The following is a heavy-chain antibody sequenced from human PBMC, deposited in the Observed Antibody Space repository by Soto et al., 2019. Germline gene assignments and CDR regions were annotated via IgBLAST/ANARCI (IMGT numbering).Heavy chain of an antibody. V-gene: IGHV1-18*01. D-gene: IGHD3-3*01. CDR3: ARTDDFWSGYYAFDI. CDR2: ISAYNGNT. J-gene: IGHJ3*02. CDR1: GYTFTSYG. Sequence: GASVKVSCKASGYTFTSYGISWVRQAPGQGLEWMGWISAYNGNTNYAQKLQGRVTMTTDTSTSTAYMELRSLRSDDTAVYYCARTDDFWSGYYAFDIWGQGTMVTVSS.